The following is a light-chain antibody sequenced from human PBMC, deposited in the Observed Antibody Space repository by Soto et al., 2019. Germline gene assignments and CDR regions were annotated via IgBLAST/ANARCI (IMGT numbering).Light chain of an antibody. CDR1: SSVVGTYNR. Sequence: QSALTQPPSVSGSPGQSVTISCTGTSSVVGTYNRVSWYQQPPGTAPKLMIYEVSNRPSGVPDRFSGSKSGNPASLTISGLQPEDEADYYYCSYTSISTVFGGGTKVTVL. J-gene: IGLJ2*01. CDR2: EVS. CDR3: CSYTSISTV. V-gene: IGLV2-18*02.